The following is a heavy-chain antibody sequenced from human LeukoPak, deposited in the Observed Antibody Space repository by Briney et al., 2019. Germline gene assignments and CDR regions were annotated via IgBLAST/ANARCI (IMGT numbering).Heavy chain of an antibody. Sequence: SETLSLTCTVSGGSISSGDYYWSWIRQPPGKGLEWIGYIYYSGSTYYNPPLKSRVTISVDTSKNQFSLKLSSVTAADTAVYYCARVTIQTRTLYYFDYWGQGTLVTVSS. CDR1: GGSISSGDYY. V-gene: IGHV4-30-4*01. CDR3: ARVTIQTRTLYYFDY. CDR2: IYYSGST. J-gene: IGHJ4*02. D-gene: IGHD2-21*02.